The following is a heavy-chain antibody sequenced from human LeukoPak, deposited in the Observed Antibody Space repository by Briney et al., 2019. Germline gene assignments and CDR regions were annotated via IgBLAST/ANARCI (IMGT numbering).Heavy chain of an antibody. CDR1: GGSFSGYY. Sequence: SETLSLTCAVYGGSFSGYYWSWIRQPPGKGLEWIGEINHSGSTNYNPSLKSRVIISVDTSKNQFSLKLSSVTAADTAVYYCARGFYGSGSLNWFDPWGQGTLVTVSS. V-gene: IGHV4-34*01. J-gene: IGHJ5*02. CDR2: INHSGST. D-gene: IGHD3-10*01. CDR3: ARGFYGSGSLNWFDP.